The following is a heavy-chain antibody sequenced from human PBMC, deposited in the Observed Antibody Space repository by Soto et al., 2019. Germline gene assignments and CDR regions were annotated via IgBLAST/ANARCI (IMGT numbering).Heavy chain of an antibody. V-gene: IGHV3-30*18. CDR1: RFTFSNFD. CDR2: ISYDGSNK. CDR3: AKGPKGLYTSRNVLGLDV. J-gene: IGHJ6*02. Sequence: ESGGGVVQPGRSLRLSCAASRFTFSNFDMHWVRQAPGKGLEWVAIISYDGSNKYYADSVKGRFTISRDNSKNTLFLQMNSLRAEDTAVYYCAKGPKGLYTSRNVLGLDVWGQGTTVTVSS. D-gene: IGHD6-13*01.